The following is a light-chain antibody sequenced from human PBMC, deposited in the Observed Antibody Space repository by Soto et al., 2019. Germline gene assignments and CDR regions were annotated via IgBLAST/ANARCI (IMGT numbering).Light chain of an antibody. J-gene: IGKJ2*01. CDR1: QSIDSY. Sequence: DIQMTQSPSSLSASVGDRVTITCRASQSIDSYLNWYQQKPGKAPKLLIYAASSLQSGVPSRFSGSGSGTDFTLTISSLQAGDFASYYCQQSYRTPPTFGQGTMLEIK. CDR3: QQSYRTPPT. CDR2: AAS. V-gene: IGKV1-39*01.